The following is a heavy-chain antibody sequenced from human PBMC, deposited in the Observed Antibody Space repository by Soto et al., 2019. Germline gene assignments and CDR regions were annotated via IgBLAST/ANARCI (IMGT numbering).Heavy chain of an antibody. Sequence: EVQLVESGGGLVQPGGSLRLSCAASGFTFSSYWMHWVRQAPGKGLVWVSRINSDGSSTSYAASVKGRFTISRDNAKNTLYLQMNSLRAEDTDVYYCVRTSLVVAAATREDYWGQGTLVTVSS. J-gene: IGHJ4*02. D-gene: IGHD2-15*01. V-gene: IGHV3-74*01. CDR1: GFTFSSYW. CDR3: VRTSLVVAAATREDY. CDR2: INSDGSST.